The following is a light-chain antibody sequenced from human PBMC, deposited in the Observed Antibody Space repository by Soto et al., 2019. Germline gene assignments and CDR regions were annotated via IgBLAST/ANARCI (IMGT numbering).Light chain of an antibody. CDR3: RQENTDPWT. J-gene: IGKJ1*01. Sequence: DIQMTQSPSSLSASVGDRVTVSCRASQGISSDLAWYQQKPAKAPARLIYAASSLQSGVPSRCSGRGSGTESTPTTSSLQAEDLATNYVRQENTDPWTSGQGTKVEIK. CDR2: AAS. V-gene: IGKV1-17*01. CDR1: QGISSD.